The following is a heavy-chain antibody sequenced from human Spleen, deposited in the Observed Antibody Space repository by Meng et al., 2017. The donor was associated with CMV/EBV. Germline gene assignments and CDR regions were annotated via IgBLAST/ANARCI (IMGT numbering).Heavy chain of an antibody. Sequence: EVHLVGSGGGLVQPGGSLTLSCADSGFTFSNYWMHWVRQVPGKGLLWVSRINTDGSITSYADSVKGRFTISRDNARNTLYLQMDSLRADDSAVYYCGRDLSGERDHWGQGTLVTVSS. V-gene: IGHV3-74*01. J-gene: IGHJ4*02. CDR2: INTDGSIT. CDR1: GFTFSNYW. CDR3: GRDLSGERDH. D-gene: IGHD1-26*01.